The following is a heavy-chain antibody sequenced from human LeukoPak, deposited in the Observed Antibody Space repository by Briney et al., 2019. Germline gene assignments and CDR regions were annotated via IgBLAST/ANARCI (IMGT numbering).Heavy chain of an antibody. CDR3: ARSPRTVIVDY. Sequence: SETLSLTYAVYGGSFSGYYWSWIRQPPGKGLEWIGEINHSGSTNYNPSLKSRVTISVDTSKNQFSLKLSSVTAADTAVYYCARSPRTVIVDYWGQGTLVTVSS. CDR2: INHSGST. J-gene: IGHJ4*02. V-gene: IGHV4-34*09. D-gene: IGHD3-22*01. CDR1: GGSFSGYY.